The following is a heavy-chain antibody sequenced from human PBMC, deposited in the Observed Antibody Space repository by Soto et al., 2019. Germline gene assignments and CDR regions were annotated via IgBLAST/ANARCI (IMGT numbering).Heavy chain of an antibody. Sequence: SETLSLTCTVSGGSISSYYWSWIRQPPGKGLEWIGYIYYSGSTNYNPSLKSRVTISVDTSKNQFSLKLSSVTAADTAVYYCARGIQLWLPDALDIWGQGTMVTVS. J-gene: IGHJ3*02. V-gene: IGHV4-59*01. D-gene: IGHD5-18*01. CDR3: ARGIQLWLPDALDI. CDR2: IYYSGST. CDR1: GGSISSYY.